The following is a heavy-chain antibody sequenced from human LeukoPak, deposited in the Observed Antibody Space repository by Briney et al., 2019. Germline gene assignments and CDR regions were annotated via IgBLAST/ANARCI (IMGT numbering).Heavy chain of an antibody. V-gene: IGHV3-33*07. CDR2: IWYDGTNK. D-gene: IGHD2-15*01. J-gene: IGHJ4*02. CDR1: RFTFSSNG. CDR3: ARAVGYCSGGRDYQKRFDY. Sequence: GGSLRLSCAGSRFTFSSNGMYWDRQAPGRGLEWVAVIWYDGTNKYYADSVKGRFTIPRDNSKNTLYLQMNSLRAEDTAVYYCARAVGYCSGGRDYQKRFDYWGQGTLVTVSS.